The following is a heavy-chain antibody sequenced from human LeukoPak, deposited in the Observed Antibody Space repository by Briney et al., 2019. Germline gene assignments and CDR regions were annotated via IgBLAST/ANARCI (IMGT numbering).Heavy chain of an antibody. D-gene: IGHD2-15*01. V-gene: IGHV1-18*01. CDR2: ISAYNGNT. Sequence: ASVKVSCKASGYTFTSYGISWVRQAPGQGLEWMGWISAYNGNTNYAQKLQGRVTMTTDTSTSTAYMELRSLRSDDTAVYYCARDRCSGGSCYLFDYWGQGTLDTVSS. CDR3: ARDRCSGGSCYLFDY. J-gene: IGHJ4*02. CDR1: GYTFTSYG.